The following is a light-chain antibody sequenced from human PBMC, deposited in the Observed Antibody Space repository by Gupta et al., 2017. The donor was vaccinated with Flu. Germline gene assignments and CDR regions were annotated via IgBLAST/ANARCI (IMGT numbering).Light chain of an antibody. J-gene: IGLJ1*01. CDR1: SSNIGSNF. CDR2: GNN. Sequence: QSVLAQPPSASGTPGQRVTISCSGTSSNIGSNFVNWYQQVPGTAPKLLIYGNNQRHSGVPDRFSASKFGTSASLAISGLQSEDEADYYCAAWGDSLNGHYVFGTGTKVTVL. V-gene: IGLV1-44*01. CDR3: AAWGDSLNGHYV.